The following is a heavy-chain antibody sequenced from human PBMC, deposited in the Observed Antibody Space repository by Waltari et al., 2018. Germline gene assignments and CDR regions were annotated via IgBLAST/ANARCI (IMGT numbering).Heavy chain of an antibody. CDR3: AKVRYGDYGRYFDY. CDR1: GFTFSSYG. J-gene: IGHJ4*02. CDR2: IRYDGSNK. Sequence: QVQLVESGGGVVQPGGSLRLSCAASGFTFSSYGMPWVRQAPGKGLEWVAFIRYDGSNKYYADSVKGRFTISRDNSKNTLYLQMNSLRAEDTAVYYCAKVRYGDYGRYFDYWGQGTLVTVSS. D-gene: IGHD4-17*01. V-gene: IGHV3-30*02.